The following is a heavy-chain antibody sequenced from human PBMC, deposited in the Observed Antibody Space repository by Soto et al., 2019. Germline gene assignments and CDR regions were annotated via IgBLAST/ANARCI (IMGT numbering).Heavy chain of an antibody. V-gene: IGHV4-59*01. D-gene: IGHD6-13*01. Sequence: SEPLSLTCTVSVGFISNYCRSWIRQPPGKGLECIGYISYSGSTNYNPSLKSRVTISVDTSKNQFSLKLSSVTAADTAVYYCARGDSSSRAYYYGMDVWGQGTTVTV. J-gene: IGHJ6*02. CDR1: VGFISNYC. CDR2: ISYSGST. CDR3: ARGDSSSRAYYYGMDV.